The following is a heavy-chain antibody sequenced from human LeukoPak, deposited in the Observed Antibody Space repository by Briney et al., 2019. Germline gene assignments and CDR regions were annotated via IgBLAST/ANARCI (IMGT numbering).Heavy chain of an antibody. CDR3: ARDLFDY. CDR2: IKQDGSAE. V-gene: IGHV3-7*01. CDR1: GFTISNYW. J-gene: IGHJ4*02. Sequence: GGSLRLSCAVSGFTISNYWMSWFRQAPGKGLEWVATIKQDGSAEFYVDSVKGRFTISRDSAKNSLYLQMNSLRDDDTAVYYCARDLFDYWGQGTLVTVSS.